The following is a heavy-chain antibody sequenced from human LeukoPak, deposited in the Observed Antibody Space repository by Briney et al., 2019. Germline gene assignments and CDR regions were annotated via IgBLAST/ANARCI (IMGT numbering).Heavy chain of an antibody. V-gene: IGHV3-7*01. J-gene: IGHJ4*02. D-gene: IGHD7-27*01. Sequence: GGSLRLSCAASGFIFSSHGMNWVRQATGKGLECVAKIKEDGSEAHYVDSVKGRFTISRDNAKESLYLQMNTLRAEDTAVYYCARDYTGGWNDYWGQGIRVTVSS. CDR2: IKEDGSEA. CDR1: GFIFSSHG. CDR3: ARDYTGGWNDY.